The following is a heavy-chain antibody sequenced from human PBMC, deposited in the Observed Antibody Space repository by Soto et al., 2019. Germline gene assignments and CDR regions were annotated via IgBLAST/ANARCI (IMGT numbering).Heavy chain of an antibody. CDR1: GGSISSGDYY. D-gene: IGHD3-3*01. V-gene: IGHV4-30-4*01. J-gene: IGHJ6*02. Sequence: QVQLQESGPGLVKPSQTLSLTCTVSGGSISSGDYYWGWIRQPPGKGLEWIGYIYYSGSTYYNPPLKSRVTLSVDMSKNQFSLKLSSVTAADTAVYYCAAGGVYWSGYSRCYYYYGMDVWGQGTTVTVSS. CDR2: IYYSGST. CDR3: AAGGVYWSGYSRCYYYYGMDV.